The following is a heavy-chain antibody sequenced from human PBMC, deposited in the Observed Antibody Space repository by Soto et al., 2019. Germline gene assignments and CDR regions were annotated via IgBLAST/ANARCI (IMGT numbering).Heavy chain of an antibody. CDR1: GLPFSAHC. Sequence: GESQSLSCKAPGLPFSAHCMSWVRPAPGKGLEWVANIMQDGSQKYLVDSVKGRFTISRDNAKNSLYLQMNSLRAEDTAVYYCVRNGSSGWHFDAWGQGTLVTVSS. CDR2: IMQDGSQK. CDR3: VRNGSSGWHFDA. V-gene: IGHV3-7*01. D-gene: IGHD6-19*01. J-gene: IGHJ4*02.